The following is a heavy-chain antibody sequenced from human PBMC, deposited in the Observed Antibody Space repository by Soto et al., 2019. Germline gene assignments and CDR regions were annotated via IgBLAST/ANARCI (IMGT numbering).Heavy chain of an antibody. CDR2: VFYNGST. CDR1: NGSIINYY. V-gene: IGHV4-59*01. D-gene: IGHD6-13*01. Sequence: QVQLQASGPGLVKPSETLSLSCTVSNGSIINYYWSWIRQSPGKGLEWIGYVFYNGSTNYNPSLKSRVTISIDTSKNQFALNLRFVTSAVTAVYYCARDCQAAAYYYYYGMDVWGQGITVTVSS. CDR3: ARDCQAAAYYYYYGMDV. J-gene: IGHJ6*02.